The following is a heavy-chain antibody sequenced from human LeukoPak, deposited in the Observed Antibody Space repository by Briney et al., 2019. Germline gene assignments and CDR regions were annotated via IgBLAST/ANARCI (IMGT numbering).Heavy chain of an antibody. V-gene: IGHV3-15*01. J-gene: IGHJ4*02. CDR3: TTHRLVFDY. CDR1: GFTFSNTW. Sequence: PGGSLRLSCTASGFTFSNTWMSWVRQAPGKGPEWVGHIKSKTDGGTTDYAAPVKGRFTISRDDSKNTLYLQMSSLKTEDTAVYYCTTHRLVFDYWGQGTLVPVSS. D-gene: IGHD6-19*01. CDR2: IKSKTDGGTT.